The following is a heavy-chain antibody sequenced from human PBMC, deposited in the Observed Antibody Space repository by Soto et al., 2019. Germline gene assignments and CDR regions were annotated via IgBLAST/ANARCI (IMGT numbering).Heavy chain of an antibody. V-gene: IGHV1-69*01. J-gene: IGHJ5*02. Sequence: QVQLVQSGAEVQKPGSSVKVSCKASGGTFSSYAISWVRQAPGQGLEWMGGIIPIFGTANYAQKFQGRVTITADESTSTAYMELSSLRAEDTAGYYCARDIRSDWWFDPWGQGTLVTVSS. CDR1: GGTFSSYA. CDR3: ARDIRSDWWFDP. D-gene: IGHD3-3*02. CDR2: IIPIFGTA.